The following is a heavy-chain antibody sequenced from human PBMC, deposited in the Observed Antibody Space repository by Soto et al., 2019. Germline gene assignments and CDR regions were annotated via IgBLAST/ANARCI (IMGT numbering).Heavy chain of an antibody. CDR2: IYSGGST. Sequence: SGGSLRLSCAASGFTVSSNYMSWVRQAPGKGLEWVSVIYSGGSTYYADSVKGRFTISRDNSKNTLYLQMNSLRAEDTAVYYCARDSGSYQDYYYYGMDVWGQGTTVTVSS. J-gene: IGHJ6*02. CDR1: GFTVSSNY. D-gene: IGHD1-26*01. CDR3: ARDSGSYQDYYYYGMDV. V-gene: IGHV3-53*01.